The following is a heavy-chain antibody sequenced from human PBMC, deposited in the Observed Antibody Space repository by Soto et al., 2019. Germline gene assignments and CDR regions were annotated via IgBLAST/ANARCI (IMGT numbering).Heavy chain of an antibody. D-gene: IGHD3-3*01. V-gene: IGHV1-69*12. J-gene: IGHJ6*02. CDR3: ARYNDRLPLVGNYYYILDV. Sequence: QVQLVQSGAERKEPGSSVNVSCKTSGGTFSSSANSSLRQAPGQGLESMGGIIPLFCTPDYAQKFQVRVTLAADDSTSTAYMELSTLTPEDTAVYYCARYNDRLPLVGNYYYILDVCGQGTKITVSS. CDR1: GGTFSSSA. CDR2: IIPLFCTP.